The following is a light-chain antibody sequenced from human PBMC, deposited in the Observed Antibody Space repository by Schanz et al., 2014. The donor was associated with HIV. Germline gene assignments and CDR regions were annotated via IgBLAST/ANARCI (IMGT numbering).Light chain of an antibody. J-gene: IGKJ4*01. V-gene: IGKV1-9*01. CDR3: QQFKSYPFT. Sequence: IQLTQSPSFLSASVGDRVTITCRVSQDIGSSLAWYQQKLGRAPNLLIYGASTLQSGVPSRFSGSGSGTDFTLTISNLQPEDFATFYCQQFKSYPFTFGGGTKVEIK. CDR1: QDIGSS. CDR2: GAS.